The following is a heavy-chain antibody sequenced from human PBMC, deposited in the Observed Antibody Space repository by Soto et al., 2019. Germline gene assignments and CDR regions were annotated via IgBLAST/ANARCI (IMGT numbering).Heavy chain of an antibody. V-gene: IGHV4-39*01. CDR3: ARQSILEWLLLSLNWFDP. CDR2: ISYSVST. J-gene: IGHJ5*02. D-gene: IGHD3-3*01. Sequence: SETLSLTCTVSGDSTSSSNYYWGWIRQPPGKGLEWIGSISYSVSTYYNPSLKGRVTISADTSKNQFSLKLSSVTAADTAVYYCARQSILEWLLLSLNWFDPWGQRILVTVSS. CDR1: GDSTSSSNYY.